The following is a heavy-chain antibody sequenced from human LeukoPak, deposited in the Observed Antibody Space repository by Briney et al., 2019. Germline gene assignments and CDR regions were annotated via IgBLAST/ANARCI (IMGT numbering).Heavy chain of an antibody. CDR2: IRYDGSRK. V-gene: IGHV3-30*02. Sequence: GGSLRLSCAASGFIFSSYGMHWVRQAPDKGLEWVAFIRYDGSRKYYADSVKGRFTISRDNSKNSLYLQMNSLRAEDTAVYYCAELGITMIGGVWGKGTTVTISS. CDR1: GFIFSSYG. D-gene: IGHD3-10*02. J-gene: IGHJ6*04. CDR3: AELGITMIGGV.